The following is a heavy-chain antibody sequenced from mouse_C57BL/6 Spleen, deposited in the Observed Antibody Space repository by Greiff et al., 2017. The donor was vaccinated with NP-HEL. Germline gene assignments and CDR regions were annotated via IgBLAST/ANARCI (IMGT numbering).Heavy chain of an antibody. CDR1: GFNITDYY. D-gene: IGHD4-1*01. CDR3: TNWEGFDY. J-gene: IGHJ2*01. CDR2: IDPDDGDT. V-gene: IGHV14-1*01. Sequence: VQLQQSGAELVRPGASVKLSCTASGFNITDYYMHWVKQRPEQGLEWIGRIDPDDGDTEYAPKFQGKATMTADTSSNTAYLQLSSLTSEDAAVYYCTNWEGFDYWGQGTTLTVSS.